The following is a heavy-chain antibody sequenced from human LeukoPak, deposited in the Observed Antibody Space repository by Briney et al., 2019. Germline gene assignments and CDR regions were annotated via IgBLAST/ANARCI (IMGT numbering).Heavy chain of an antibody. CDR3: ARVGAYGSGSYLVY. J-gene: IGHJ4*02. D-gene: IGHD3-10*01. V-gene: IGHV1-2*02. CDR1: GYTFTGYY. CDR2: VNPNSGVT. Sequence: ASVKVSCKASGYTFTGYYVHWVRQALGQGLEWMGWVNPNSGVTNYAQKFQGRVTMTRDTSISTAYMELSSLRSDDTAVYYCARVGAYGSGSYLVYWGQGSLVTVSS.